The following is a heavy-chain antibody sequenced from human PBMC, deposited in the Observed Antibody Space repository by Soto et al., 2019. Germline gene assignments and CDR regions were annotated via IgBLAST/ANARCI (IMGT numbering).Heavy chain of an antibody. CDR2: IYYSGST. D-gene: IGHD5-12*01. J-gene: IGHJ5*02. CDR3: AREATLNWFDP. Sequence: PSETLSLTCTVSGGSISSGDYYWSWIRQPPGKGLEWIGYIYYSGSTYYNPSLKSRVTISVDTSKNQFSLKLSSVTAADTAVYYCAREATLNWFDPWGQGTLVTVSS. V-gene: IGHV4-30-4*01. CDR1: GGSISSGDYY.